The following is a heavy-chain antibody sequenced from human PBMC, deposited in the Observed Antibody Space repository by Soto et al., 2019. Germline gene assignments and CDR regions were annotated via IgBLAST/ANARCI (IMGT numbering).Heavy chain of an antibody. CDR3: ARDDDYPDNGFDY. CDR2: ILNDASGH. CDR1: GFIFSRHG. Sequence: QVPLVESGGGVVQPGTSLRLSCAASGFIFSRHGMHWVRQTPGKGLEWLAVILNDASGHWYADSVKGRFTISRDNFENTLYLQMNGLRLEDTAMYYCARDDDYPDNGFDYWGQGTLVTVSS. D-gene: IGHD4-17*01. J-gene: IGHJ4*02. V-gene: IGHV3-33*01.